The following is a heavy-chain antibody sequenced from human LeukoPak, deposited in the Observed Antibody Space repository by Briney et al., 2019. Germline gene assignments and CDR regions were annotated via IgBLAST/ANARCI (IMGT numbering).Heavy chain of an antibody. D-gene: IGHD3-22*01. CDR3: ARSGSFNYYDSSGYYYGFDY. Sequence: SETLSLTCAVYGGSFSGYYWSWIRQPPGKGLEWIGEINHSGSTNYNPSLKSQVTISVDTSKDQFSLKLSSVTAADTAVYYCARSGSFNYYDSSGYYYGFDYWGQGTLVTVSS. J-gene: IGHJ4*02. CDR1: GGSFSGYY. V-gene: IGHV4-34*01. CDR2: INHSGST.